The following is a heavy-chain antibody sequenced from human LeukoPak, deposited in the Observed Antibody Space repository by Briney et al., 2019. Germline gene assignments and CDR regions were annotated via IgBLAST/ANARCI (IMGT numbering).Heavy chain of an antibody. CDR3: AKDPTYYYESSGFCEH. CDR1: GFTFDDYA. D-gene: IGHD3-22*01. J-gene: IGHJ1*01. CDR2: ISGDGDNT. Sequence: PGGSLRLSCAASGFTFDDYAMHWVRQAPGKGLEWVSLISGDGDNTYYADSVKGRFTISRDNSKNSLYLQMNSLRTEDAALYYCAKDPTYYYESSGFCEHWGQGTLVTVSS. V-gene: IGHV3-43*02.